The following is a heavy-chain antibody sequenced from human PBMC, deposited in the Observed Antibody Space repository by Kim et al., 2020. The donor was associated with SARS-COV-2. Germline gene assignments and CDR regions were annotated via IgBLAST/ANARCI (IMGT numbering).Heavy chain of an antibody. CDR2: ISASGVTT. CDR1: VFNFNSYA. V-gene: IGHV3-23*01. Sequence: GGSLRLSCAASVFNFNSYAMTWVRQAPGKGLEWVSVISASGVTTYYADSVKGRFTISRDNSRNTLNLQMNSLRAEDTAIYFCAKEIVAWFEPGHDYYYFGLDVWGQGTSVIVSS. J-gene: IGHJ6*02. D-gene: IGHD3-3*01. CDR3: AKEIVAWFEPGHDYYYFGLDV.